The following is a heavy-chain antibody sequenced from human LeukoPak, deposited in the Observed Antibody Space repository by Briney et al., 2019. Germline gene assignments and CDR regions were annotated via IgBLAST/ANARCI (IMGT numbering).Heavy chain of an antibody. CDR3: ARGSAVVGGGGPLFDY. Sequence: ASVKVSCKASGYTFTDYYMHWVRQAPGQGLEWMGWINPNGGGTNYAQKFQGRVTMTRDTSITTAYMELSRLRSDDTAVYYCARGSAVVGGGGPLFDYWGQGTLVTVSS. J-gene: IGHJ4*02. D-gene: IGHD4-23*01. V-gene: IGHV1-2*02. CDR2: INPNGGGT. CDR1: GYTFTDYY.